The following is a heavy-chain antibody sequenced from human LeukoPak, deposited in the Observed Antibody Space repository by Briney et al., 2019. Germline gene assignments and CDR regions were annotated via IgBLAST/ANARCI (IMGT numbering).Heavy chain of an antibody. CDR1: GFTFSSYA. Sequence: GGSLRLSCAASGFTFSSYAMHWVRQAPGKGLEWVSGISGSGGITYYADSVKGRFTISRDNSKNTLYLQMNSLRAEDTAVYYCAKVDSFDSSGYAYFDYWGQGTLVTVSS. CDR3: AKVDSFDSSGYAYFDY. V-gene: IGHV3-23*01. CDR2: ISGSGGIT. D-gene: IGHD3-22*01. J-gene: IGHJ4*02.